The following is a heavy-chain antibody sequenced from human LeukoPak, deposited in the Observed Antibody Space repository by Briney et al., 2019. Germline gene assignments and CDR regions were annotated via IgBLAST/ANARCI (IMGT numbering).Heavy chain of an antibody. CDR2: INHSGST. CDR1: GGSFSGYY. D-gene: IGHD2-21*02. J-gene: IGHJ4*02. CDR3: ARGAYCGGDCYRPYFDY. V-gene: IGHV4-34*01. Sequence: SETLSLSCAVYGGSFSGYYWSWIRQPPGKGLEWIGEINHSGSTNYNPSLKSRVTISVDTSKNQFSLKLSSVTAADTAVYYCARGAYCGGDCYRPYFDYWGQGTLVTVSS.